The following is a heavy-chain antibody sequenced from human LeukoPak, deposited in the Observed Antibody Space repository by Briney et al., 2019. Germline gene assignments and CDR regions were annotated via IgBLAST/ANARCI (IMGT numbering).Heavy chain of an antibody. J-gene: IGHJ4*02. CDR3: VAGIGDY. CDR1: GFSFSTYW. Sequence: GGSLRLSCAASGFSFSTYWIHWVRQAPGKGLVWVSRINTDGGIITYADSVKGRFTISRDNAKNTVDLQMNNLRAEDTAVYYCVAGIGDYWGQGTLVTVSS. CDR2: INTDGGII. V-gene: IGHV3-74*03. D-gene: IGHD6-13*01.